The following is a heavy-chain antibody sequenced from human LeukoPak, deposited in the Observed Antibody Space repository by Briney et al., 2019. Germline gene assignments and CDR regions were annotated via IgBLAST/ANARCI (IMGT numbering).Heavy chain of an antibody. CDR1: GGSVSSGSYY. CDR3: ARGGGDYDFWSGPRYYGMDV. D-gene: IGHD3-3*01. V-gene: IGHV4-61*01. CDR2: IYYSGST. J-gene: IGHJ6*02. Sequence: SETLSLTCTVSGGSVSSGSYYWSWIRQPPGKGLEWIGYIYYSGSTNYNPSLKSRVTISVDTSKNQFSLKLSSVTAADTAVYYCARGGGDYDFWSGPRYYGMDVWSQGTTVTVSS.